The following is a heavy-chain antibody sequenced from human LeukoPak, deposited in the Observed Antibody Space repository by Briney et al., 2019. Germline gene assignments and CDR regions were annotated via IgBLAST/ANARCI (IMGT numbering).Heavy chain of an antibody. CDR3: AKEPNKYSDYDYFDF. Sequence: GGSLRLSCAASGFTFDDYAMHWVRQAPGKGLEWVSGISWDSSNIHYADSVKGRFTISRDNAKNSLYLQMDSLRAEDAALYYCAKEPNKYSDYDYFDFWGQGTLVTVSS. CDR1: GFTFDDYA. CDR2: ISWDSSNI. D-gene: IGHD5-12*01. V-gene: IGHV3-9*01. J-gene: IGHJ4*02.